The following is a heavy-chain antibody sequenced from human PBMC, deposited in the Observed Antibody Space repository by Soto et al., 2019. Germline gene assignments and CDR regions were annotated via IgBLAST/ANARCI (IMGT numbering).Heavy chain of an antibody. CDR3: ARKILGSTSRPNYWYFDL. CDR1: GFTFINYA. CDR2: ISGGGDAA. J-gene: IGHJ2*01. D-gene: IGHD2-2*01. Sequence: EVQLLESGGALVQPGGSLRLSCAGSGFTFINYAMNWVRQAPGKGLEWVSSISGGGDAAFFPDSVRGRFTISRDNSKNTVTLQMNSLGVDDTAAYYCARKILGSTSRPNYWYFDLWGRGTLVTVSS. V-gene: IGHV3-23*01.